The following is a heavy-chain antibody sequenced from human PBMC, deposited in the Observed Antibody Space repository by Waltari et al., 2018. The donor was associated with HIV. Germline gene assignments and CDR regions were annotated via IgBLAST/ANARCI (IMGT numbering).Heavy chain of an antibody. Sequence: EVQLVESGGGLVQPGRSLRLSCAASGFTFDDYAMHWVRQAPGKGLEVVSGISWNSGSIGYADAVKGRFTNSRDNAKNSLYLQMNSLRAEDTALYYCAKGLDSSGYYPFDYWGQGTLVTVSS. V-gene: IGHV3-9*01. CDR3: AKGLDSSGYYPFDY. D-gene: IGHD3-22*01. CDR1: GFTFDDYA. CDR2: ISWNSGSI. J-gene: IGHJ4*02.